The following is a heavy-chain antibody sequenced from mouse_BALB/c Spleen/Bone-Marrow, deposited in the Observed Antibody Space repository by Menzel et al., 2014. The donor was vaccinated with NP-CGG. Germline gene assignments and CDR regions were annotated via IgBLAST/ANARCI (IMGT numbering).Heavy chain of an antibody. CDR2: IDPYSGGT. D-gene: IGHD2-14*01. CDR3: SRGVLAYFDY. Sequence: EVQLVASGPELVKPGASVKVSCKASGYAXTNYNMNWVKQSHGKSLEWIGYIDPYSGGTNYNQKFRGKATLTVDKSSSTAYMHLNSLTSEDSAVYYCSRGVLAYFDYWGQGTTLTVSS. J-gene: IGHJ2*01. V-gene: IGHV1S135*01. CDR1: GYAXTNYN.